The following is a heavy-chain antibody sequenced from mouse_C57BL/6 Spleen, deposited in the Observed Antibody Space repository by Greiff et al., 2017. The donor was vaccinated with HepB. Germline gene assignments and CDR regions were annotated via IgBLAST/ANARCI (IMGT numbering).Heavy chain of an antibody. Sequence: EVKLMESGAELVRPGASVKLSCTASGFNIKDDYMHWVKQRPEQGLEWIGWMDPENGDTEYASKFQGKATITADTSSTPAYLQLRSLTSEDTAVYYCTSHDYGSLYYFDYWGQGTTLTVSS. CDR3: TSHDYGSLYYFDY. D-gene: IGHD1-1*01. CDR2: MDPENGDT. V-gene: IGHV14-4*01. J-gene: IGHJ2*01. CDR1: GFNIKDDY.